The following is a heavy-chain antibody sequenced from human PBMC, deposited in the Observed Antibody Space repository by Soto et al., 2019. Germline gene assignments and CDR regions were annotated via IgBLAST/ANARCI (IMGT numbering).Heavy chain of an antibody. CDR3: ARENYYDSSGYYGVDAFDI. Sequence: PSETLSLTCTVSGGSISSYYWSWIRQPPGKGLEWIGYIYYSGSTNYNPSLKSRVTISVDTSKNQFSLKLSSVTAADTAVYYCARENYYDSSGYYGVDAFDIWGQGTMVS. CDR2: IYYSGST. CDR1: GGSISSYY. D-gene: IGHD3-22*01. J-gene: IGHJ3*02. V-gene: IGHV4-59*01.